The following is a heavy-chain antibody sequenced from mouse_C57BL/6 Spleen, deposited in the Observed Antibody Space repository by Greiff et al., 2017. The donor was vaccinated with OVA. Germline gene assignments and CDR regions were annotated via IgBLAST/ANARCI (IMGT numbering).Heavy chain of an antibody. CDR3: ARPAQAYYFDY. CDR2: IHPNSGST. J-gene: IGHJ2*01. CDR1: GYTFTSYW. V-gene: IGHV1-64*01. Sequence: VQLQQPGAELVKPGASVKLSCKASGYTFTSYWMHWVKQRPGQGLEWIGMIHPNSGSTNYNEKFKSKATLTVDKSSSTAYMQLSSLTSEDSAVYYCARPAQAYYFDYWGQGTTLTVSS. D-gene: IGHD3-2*02.